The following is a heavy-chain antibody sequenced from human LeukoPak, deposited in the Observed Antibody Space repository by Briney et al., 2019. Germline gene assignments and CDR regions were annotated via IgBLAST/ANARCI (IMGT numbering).Heavy chain of an antibody. J-gene: IGHJ4*02. V-gene: IGHV3-11*05. Sequence: GGSLRLSCAASRFTFSDYYMSWVRQAPGKGLEWVSDISSRSSYTTYADSVKGRFTISRDNAKNSLYLQMIRLRAEDTAIYYCAREGGSWDLIRLFDHWGQGTLVTVSS. D-gene: IGHD1-26*01. CDR2: ISSRSSYT. CDR3: AREGGSWDLIRLFDH. CDR1: RFTFSDYY.